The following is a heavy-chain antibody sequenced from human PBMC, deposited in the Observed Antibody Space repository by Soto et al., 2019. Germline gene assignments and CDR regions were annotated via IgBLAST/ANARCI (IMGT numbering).Heavy chain of an antibody. CDR3: ARGGSGYVWFNEF. D-gene: IGHD3-22*01. CDR2: IIPIFGTA. Sequence: QEQLVQSGADVKKPGSSVKVSCKASGGIFSSYAISWVRQAPGQGLEWMGGIIPIFGTANYEQKFQGRVTITADESTNTAYMDLSSLKSEDTAIYYCARGGSGYVWFNEFWGQVTLVTVSS. V-gene: IGHV1-69*01. CDR1: GGIFSSYA. J-gene: IGHJ4*02.